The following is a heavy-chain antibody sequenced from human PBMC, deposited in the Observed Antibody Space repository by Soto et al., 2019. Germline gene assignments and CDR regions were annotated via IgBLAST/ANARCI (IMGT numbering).Heavy chain of an antibody. CDR2: IIPIFGTA. J-gene: IGHJ6*02. CDR3: ARDPLGEPYGVTYYYYYGMDV. CDR1: GGTFSSYA. D-gene: IGHD4-17*01. Sequence: SVEVCCEASGGTFSSYAISWVRQAPGQGLEWMGGIIPIFGTANYAQKFQGRVTITADESTSTAYMELSSLRSEDTAVYYCARDPLGEPYGVTYYYYYGMDVWGQGTTVTVSS. V-gene: IGHV1-69*13.